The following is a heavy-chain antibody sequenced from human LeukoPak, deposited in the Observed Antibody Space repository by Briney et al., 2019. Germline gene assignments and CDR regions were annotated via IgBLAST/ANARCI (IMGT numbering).Heavy chain of an antibody. CDR3: ARDYCSSTSCLFDY. CDR1: GYTFISYG. Sequence: ASVTVSCKASGYTFISYGISWVRQAPGQGLEWMGRINPNSGDTNYAQKFQGRVTMTRDTSISTAYMELSRLRSDDTAVYYCARDYCSSTSCLFDYWGQGTLVTVSS. V-gene: IGHV1-2*06. D-gene: IGHD2-2*01. J-gene: IGHJ4*02. CDR2: INPNSGDT.